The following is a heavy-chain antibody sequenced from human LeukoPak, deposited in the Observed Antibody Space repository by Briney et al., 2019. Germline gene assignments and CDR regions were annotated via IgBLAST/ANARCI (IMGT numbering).Heavy chain of an antibody. CDR2: IKTDGSEK. CDR3: ATYSSLNRREFQY. CDR1: GFTFSNYW. D-gene: IGHD3-22*01. V-gene: IGHV3-7*01. J-gene: IGHJ1*01. Sequence: GGSLRLSCEGSGFTFSNYWMGWVRQAPGKGLQWVANIKTDGSEKYYVDSVKGRFTISRDNAKNSLYLQMNSLRAEDTAVYYCATYSSLNRREFQYWGQGTLVTVSA.